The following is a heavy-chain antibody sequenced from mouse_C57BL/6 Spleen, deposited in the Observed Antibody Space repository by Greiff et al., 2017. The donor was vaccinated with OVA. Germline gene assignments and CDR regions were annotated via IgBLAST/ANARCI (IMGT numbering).Heavy chain of an antibody. CDR2: ISSGSSTI. CDR1: GFTFSDYG. D-gene: IGHD2-4*01. J-gene: IGHJ4*01. V-gene: IGHV5-17*01. CDR3: ARIGDYDAGYAMDY. Sequence: DVMLVESGGGLVKPGGSLKLSCAASGFTFSDYGMHWVRQAPEKGLEWVAYISSGSSTIYYADTVKGRFTISRDNAKNTLFLQMTSLRSEDTAMYYGARIGDYDAGYAMDYWGQGTSVTVSS.